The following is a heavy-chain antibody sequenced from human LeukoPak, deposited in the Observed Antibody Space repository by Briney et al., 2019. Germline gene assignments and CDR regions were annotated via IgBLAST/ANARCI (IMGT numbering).Heavy chain of an antibody. CDR2: IYYSGST. CDR3: ARVVSSSWYDY. V-gene: IGHV4-59*01. J-gene: IGHJ4*02. Sequence: SETLSLTCTVSGGSISSYYWSWIRQPPGKGLEWIGYIYYSGSTNYNPSLKSRVTISVDTSKNQFSLKLSSVTAADTAVYYCARVVSSSWYDYWGQGILVTVSS. D-gene: IGHD6-13*01. CDR1: GGSISSYY.